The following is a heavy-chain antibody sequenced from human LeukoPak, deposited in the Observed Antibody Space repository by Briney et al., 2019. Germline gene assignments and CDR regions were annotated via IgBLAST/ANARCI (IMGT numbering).Heavy chain of an antibody. CDR2: ITITGSSP. V-gene: IGHV3-23*01. D-gene: IGHD6-13*01. CDR3: AKSSSSWSYYFNY. J-gene: IGHJ4*02. Sequence: GGSLRLSCAASGFTFSGYAMACVRQAPGKGLEWGSSITITGSSPSYADSVKGRFTVSRANSRNTLYLQMNSLRAEDTAVYFCAKSSSSWSYYFNYWGQGTLVTVSS. CDR1: GFTFSGYA.